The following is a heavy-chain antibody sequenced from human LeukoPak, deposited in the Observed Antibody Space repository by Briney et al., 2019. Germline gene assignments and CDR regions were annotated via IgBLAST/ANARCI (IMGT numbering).Heavy chain of an antibody. CDR3: ARGPYYYDSSGNFDY. CDR2: IYHSGST. CDR1: GYSISSGYY. J-gene: IGHJ4*02. V-gene: IGHV4-38-2*02. D-gene: IGHD3-22*01. Sequence: SETLSLTCTVSGYSISSGYYWGWIRQPPGKGLEWIGSIYHSGSTYYNPSLKSRVTTSVDTSKNQFSLKLSSVTAADTAVYYCARGPYYYDSSGNFDYWGQGTLVTASS.